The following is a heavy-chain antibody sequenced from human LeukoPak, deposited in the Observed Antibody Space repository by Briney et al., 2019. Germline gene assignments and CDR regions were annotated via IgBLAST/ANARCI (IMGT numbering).Heavy chain of an antibody. Sequence: GRSLRLSCAASGFTFSSYAMSWVRQAPGKGLEWVSAISGSGGSTYYADSVKGRFTISRDNAKNSLYLQMNSLRAEDTAVYYCARDRGGYDILTGYSYYYGMDVWGQGTTVTVSS. CDR2: ISGSGGST. V-gene: IGHV3-23*01. CDR3: ARDRGGYDILTGYSYYYGMDV. J-gene: IGHJ6*02. CDR1: GFTFSSYA. D-gene: IGHD3-9*01.